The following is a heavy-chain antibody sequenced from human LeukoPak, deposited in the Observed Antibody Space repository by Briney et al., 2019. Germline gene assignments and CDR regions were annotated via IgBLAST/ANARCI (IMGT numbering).Heavy chain of an antibody. V-gene: IGHV3-48*04. J-gene: IGHJ4*02. D-gene: IGHD3-10*01. CDR3: ARGKNQEGITMVRGVVDY. CDR2: ISSSSSTI. CDR1: GFTFGSYS. Sequence: GGSLRLSCAASGFTFGSYSMNWVRQAPGKGLEWVSYISSSSSTIYYADSVKGRFTISRDNAKNSLYLQMNSLRAEDTAVYYCARGKNQEGITMVRGVVDYWGQGTLVTVSS.